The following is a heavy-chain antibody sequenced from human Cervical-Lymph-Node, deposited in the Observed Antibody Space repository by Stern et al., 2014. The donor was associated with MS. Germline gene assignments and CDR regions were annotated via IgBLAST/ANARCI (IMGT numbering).Heavy chain of an antibody. Sequence: EVQLVESGGGLVQPGRSLRLSCAASGFNFDDFAMHLVRQAPGKGLEWVSGISWNSGDIDYADSVKGRFTISRDNPKNALFLQMNSLRPEDTAFYYCVKDVGAAGSYWHFDLWGRGTLVTVSS. CDR3: VKDVGAAGSYWHFDL. V-gene: IGHV3-9*01. CDR1: GFNFDDFA. D-gene: IGHD6-13*01. J-gene: IGHJ2*01. CDR2: ISWNSGDI.